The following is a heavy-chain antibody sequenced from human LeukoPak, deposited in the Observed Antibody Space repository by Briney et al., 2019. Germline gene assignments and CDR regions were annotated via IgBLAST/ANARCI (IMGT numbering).Heavy chain of an antibody. CDR3: ARYFSDKGDFDY. Sequence: GASVKVSCKASGYIFTSYGINWVRQAPGQGLEWMGWISTYSGNTKYAQKLQGRVTMTTDTSTSTAYMELRSLRSDDTAVYYCARYFSDKGDFDYWGQGTLVTVSS. D-gene: IGHD3-16*01. CDR1: GYIFTSYG. CDR2: ISTYSGNT. V-gene: IGHV1-18*01. J-gene: IGHJ4*02.